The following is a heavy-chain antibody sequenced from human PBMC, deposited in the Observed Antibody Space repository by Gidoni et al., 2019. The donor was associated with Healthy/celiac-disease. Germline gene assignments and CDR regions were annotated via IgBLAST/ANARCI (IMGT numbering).Heavy chain of an antibody. D-gene: IGHD3-3*01. J-gene: IGHJ4*02. V-gene: IGHV4-31*03. CDR2: IYYSGST. CDR1: GGSTSSGGSY. Sequence: VQLQESGPCLVKPSQTLSLTCTVLGGSTSSGGSYWRWIRQHPGKGLEWIGYIYYSGSTYYNPSLKSRVTISVGTSKNQFSLKLSAVTAADTAVYYCARIRYYDFRSGYYTGSDDSGFDYWGQGTLVTVSS. CDR3: ARIRYYDFRSGYYTGSDDSGFDY.